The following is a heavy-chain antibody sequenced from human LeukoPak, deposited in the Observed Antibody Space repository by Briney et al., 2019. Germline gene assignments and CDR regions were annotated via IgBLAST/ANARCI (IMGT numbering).Heavy chain of an antibody. J-gene: IGHJ3*02. CDR3: ARDLYSYGFYAFDI. Sequence: GGSLRLSCAASGFTFSSYSMNWVRQAPGKGLEWVSSISSSSSYKYYADSVKGRFTISRDNAKNSLYLQMNSLRAEDTAVYYCARDLYSYGFYAFDIWGQGTMVTVSS. CDR1: GFTFSSYS. CDR2: ISSSSSYK. D-gene: IGHD5-18*01. V-gene: IGHV3-21*01.